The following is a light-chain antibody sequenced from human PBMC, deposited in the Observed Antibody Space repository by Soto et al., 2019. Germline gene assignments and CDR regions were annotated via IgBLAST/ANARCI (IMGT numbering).Light chain of an antibody. CDR3: QQYGSSPWT. J-gene: IGKJ1*01. V-gene: IGKV3-20*01. CDR1: QSVSSSY. CDR2: GAS. Sequence: EIVLTQSPGTLSLSPGERATLSCRASQSVSSSYFAWYQQKPGQAPRLLIYGASSRATGIPDRFSGSGSGTDFTLTIRRLEPEDFAVYYCQQYGSSPWTFGQGTKVEI.